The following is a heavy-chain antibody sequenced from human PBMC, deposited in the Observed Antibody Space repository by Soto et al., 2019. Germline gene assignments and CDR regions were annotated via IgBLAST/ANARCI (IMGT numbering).Heavy chain of an antibody. CDR1: GGSISSGGYY. J-gene: IGHJ6*02. D-gene: IGHD6-19*01. Sequence: PSETLSLTCTVSGGSISSGGYYWSWIRQHPGKGLEWIAHIYNSGSTNYNPSLKSRVTISVDTSKNQFSLKLSSVTAADTAVYYCARGVEQWGPHYYFYAMDVWGQGTTVTVSS. CDR3: ARGVEQWGPHYYFYAMDV. CDR2: IYNSGST. V-gene: IGHV4-61*08.